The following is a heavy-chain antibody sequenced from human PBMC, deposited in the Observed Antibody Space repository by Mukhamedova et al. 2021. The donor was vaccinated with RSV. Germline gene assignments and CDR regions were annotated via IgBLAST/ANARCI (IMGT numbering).Heavy chain of an antibody. CDR1: TFSASA. Sequence: TFSASAMHWVRQAPGKGLEWVGIISYDGTNKNYGDSVKGRFTISRDNSKNTLYLQMNSLRAEDTAVYYCASRLSTDVYYGIDLWG. CDR2: ISYDGTNK. V-gene: IGHV3-30*04. D-gene: IGHD2/OR15-2a*01. J-gene: IGHJ6*02. CDR3: ASRLSTDVYYGIDL.